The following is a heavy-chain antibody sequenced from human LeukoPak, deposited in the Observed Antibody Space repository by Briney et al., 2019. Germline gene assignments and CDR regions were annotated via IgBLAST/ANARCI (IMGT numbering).Heavy chain of an antibody. J-gene: IGHJ3*02. V-gene: IGHV4-34*01. CDR2: INHSGST. D-gene: IGHD3-9*01. Sequence: SETLSLTCAVYGGSFSGYYWSWIRQPPGKGLEWIGEINHSGSTNYNPSLKSRVTISVDTSKNQFSLKLSSVTAADTAVYYCARGGRLRYFDWFRKRPDSNDAFDIWGQGTMVTVSS. CDR3: ARGGRLRYFDWFRKRPDSNDAFDI. CDR1: GGSFSGYY.